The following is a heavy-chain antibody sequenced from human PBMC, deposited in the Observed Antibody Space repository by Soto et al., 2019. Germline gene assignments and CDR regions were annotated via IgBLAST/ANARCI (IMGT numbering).Heavy chain of an antibody. D-gene: IGHD2-2*01. J-gene: IGHJ4*02. CDR2: INHSGST. CDR1: GGSFSCYY. CDR3: ARRGYCSSTSCYVDY. Sequence: KTSETLSLTCAVYGGSFSCYYWSWIRQPPGKGLEWIGEINHSGSTNYNPSLKSRVAISVDTSKNQFSLKLSSVTAADTAVYYCARRGYCSSTSCYVDYWGQGTLVTVSS. V-gene: IGHV4-34*01.